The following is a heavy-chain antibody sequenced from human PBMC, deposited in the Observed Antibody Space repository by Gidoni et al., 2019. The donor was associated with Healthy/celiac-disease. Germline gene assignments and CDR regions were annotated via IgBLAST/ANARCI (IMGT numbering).Heavy chain of an antibody. CDR1: GDSISSGGYS. CDR2: IYHSRST. Sequence: QPQLQESGSGLVKPSQTLSLTCAVSGDSISSGGYSWSWLRPPPGKGLEWIGYIYHSRSTDYNPSLKSRVTMSVDRSKNQFSLKLSSVTAADTAVYYCARVDRDYVSRWGQGTLVTVSS. J-gene: IGHJ4*02. D-gene: IGHD3-16*01. V-gene: IGHV4-30-2*01. CDR3: ARVDRDYVSR.